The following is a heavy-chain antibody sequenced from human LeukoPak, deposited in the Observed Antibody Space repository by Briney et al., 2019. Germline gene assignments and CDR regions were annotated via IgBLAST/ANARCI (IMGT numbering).Heavy chain of an antibody. V-gene: IGHV3-21*01. CDR3: ARAVRDSSGYGSFDY. Sequence: PGGSLRLSCAASGFTFSSYSMNWVRQAPGKGLEWVSSTSSSSSYIYYADSVKGRFTISRDNAKNSLYLQMNSLRAEDTAVYYCARAVRDSSGYGSFDYWGQGTLVTVSS. J-gene: IGHJ4*02. D-gene: IGHD3-22*01. CDR2: TSSSSSYI. CDR1: GFTFSSYS.